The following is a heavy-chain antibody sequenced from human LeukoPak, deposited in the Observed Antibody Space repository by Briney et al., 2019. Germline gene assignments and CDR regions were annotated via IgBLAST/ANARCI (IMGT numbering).Heavy chain of an antibody. CDR1: GFTFSSYA. Sequence: GGSLRLSCAASGFTFSSYAMHWVRQAPGKGLEWVAVISYDGSNKYYADSVKGRFTISRDNSKNTLYLQMNSLRAEDTAVYYCARETTLHSVFDYWGQGTLVTVSS. CDR3: ARETTLHSVFDY. V-gene: IGHV3-30-3*01. D-gene: IGHD4-11*01. CDR2: ISYDGSNK. J-gene: IGHJ4*02.